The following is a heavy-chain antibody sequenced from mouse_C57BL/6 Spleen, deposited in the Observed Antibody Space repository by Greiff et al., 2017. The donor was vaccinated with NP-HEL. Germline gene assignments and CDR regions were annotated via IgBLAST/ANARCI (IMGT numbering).Heavy chain of an antibody. Sequence: QVQLQQPGTELVKPGASVKLSCKASGYTFTSYWMHWVKQRPGQGLEWIGNINPSNGGNTYNEKFKSKATLTVAKSSSTAYMQLSSLTSEDSAVYYCARFPIYYDYEALWFDYWGQGTTVTVSS. J-gene: IGHJ2*01. CDR1: GYTFTSYW. D-gene: IGHD2-4*01. CDR2: INPSNGGN. CDR3: ARFPIYYDYEALWFDY. V-gene: IGHV1-53*01.